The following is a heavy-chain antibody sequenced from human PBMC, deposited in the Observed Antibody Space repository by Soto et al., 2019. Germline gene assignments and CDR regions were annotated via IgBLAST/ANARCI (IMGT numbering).Heavy chain of an antibody. Sequence: QVHLVQSGAEVKKPGASVKVSCQASGYTFTAYYLHWVRQSPGQGLEWMGWINPNSGDTNYAQNFQGRGTMSRDTSINTAYMELSSLRSDDTAGYYCARDFWGSTSFWFDPWGQGTLVTVSS. CDR2: INPNSGDT. CDR1: GYTFTAYY. CDR3: ARDFWGSTSFWFDP. J-gene: IGHJ5*02. V-gene: IGHV1-2*02. D-gene: IGHD3-16*01.